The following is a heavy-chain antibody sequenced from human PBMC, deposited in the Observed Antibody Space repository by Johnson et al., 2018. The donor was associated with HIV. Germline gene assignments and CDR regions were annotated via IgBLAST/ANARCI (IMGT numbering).Heavy chain of an antibody. V-gene: IGHV3-23*04. J-gene: IGHJ3*02. CDR2: ISGSGGSK. CDR3: ARDRSPYSRVSLGGI. D-gene: IGHD1-26*01. CDR1: GFTFNNYA. Sequence: VQLVESGGGFIQPGGSLRLSCAASGFTFNNYAMTWVRQAPGRGLEWVPAISGSGGSKYYADSVKGRITVSRDNSKNTLSLQMDSLRPEDTAVYYCARDRSPYSRVSLGGIWGQGTMVTVSS.